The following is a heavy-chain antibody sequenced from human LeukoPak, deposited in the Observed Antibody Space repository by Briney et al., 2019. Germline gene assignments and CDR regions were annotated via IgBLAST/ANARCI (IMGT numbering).Heavy chain of an antibody. J-gene: IGHJ4*02. D-gene: IGHD5-18*01. CDR2: ISSSGSTI. V-gene: IGHV3-48*03. Sequence: GGSLRLSCAASGFTFSSYEMNWVRQAPGKGLEWVSYISSSGSTIYYADSVKGRFTISRDNAKNTLYLQMNSLRAEDTAVYYCAKDTAMDTGDYWGQGTLVTVSS. CDR1: GFTFSSYE. CDR3: AKDTAMDTGDY.